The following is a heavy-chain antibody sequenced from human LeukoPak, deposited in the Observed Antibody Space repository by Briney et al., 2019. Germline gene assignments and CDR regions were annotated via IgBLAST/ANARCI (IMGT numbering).Heavy chain of an antibody. CDR1: GYTLTELS. D-gene: IGHD2-8*01. Sequence: ASVKVSCKVSGYTLTELSMHWVRQAPGKGLEWMGGFDPEDGETTYAQKFQGRVTMTEDTSTDTAYMELSSLRSEDTAVYYCATGPLGLMVYAILDYWGQGTLVTVSS. V-gene: IGHV1-24*01. CDR3: ATGPLGLMVYAILDY. J-gene: IGHJ4*02. CDR2: FDPEDGET.